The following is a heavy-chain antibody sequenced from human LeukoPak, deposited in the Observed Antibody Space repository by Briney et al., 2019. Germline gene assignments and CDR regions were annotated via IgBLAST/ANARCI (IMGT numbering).Heavy chain of an antibody. CDR3: VKGSPRYCSSTSCYGGALDY. CDR2: ISSNGGST. Sequence: GGSLRLSCSASGFTFSSYAMHWVRQAPGKGLEYVSPISSNGGSTYYADSVKGRFTISRDNSKNTLYLQMSSLRAEDTAVYYCVKGSPRYCSSTSCYGGALDYWGQGTLVTVSS. CDR1: GFTFSSYA. D-gene: IGHD2-2*01. V-gene: IGHV3-64D*06. J-gene: IGHJ4*02.